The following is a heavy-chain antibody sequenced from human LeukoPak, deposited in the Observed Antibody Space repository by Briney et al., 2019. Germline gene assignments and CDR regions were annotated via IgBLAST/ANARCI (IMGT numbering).Heavy chain of an antibody. CDR2: ISHSGGST. J-gene: IGHJ4*02. CDR1: GFTFTIYA. Sequence: PGGSLRLSCAASGFTFTIYAMSWVRQAPGKGLEWVSAISHSGGSTYYADSVKGRFTISRDNSKNTLYLQMNSLRAEDTAMYYCATNSGSPGGYWGQGTLVTVSS. CDR3: ATNSGSPGGY. V-gene: IGHV3-23*01. D-gene: IGHD1-26*01.